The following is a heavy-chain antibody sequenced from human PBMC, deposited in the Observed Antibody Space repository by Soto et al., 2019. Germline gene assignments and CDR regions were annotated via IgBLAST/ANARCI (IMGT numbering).Heavy chain of an antibody. V-gene: IGHV2-5*02. CDR2: IYWADDK. Sequence: QITLTESGPTLVKPTQTLTLTCTFSGFSFSTSAVGVGWIRQPPGKALEWLALIYWADDKRYSPFLKSRPTITSDASTNQVVLTMTNIDPVDTGIYYCAHIYWAASGTRYYFDYWGQGTLVTVSS. D-gene: IGHD6-13*01. CDR3: AHIYWAASGTRYYFDY. CDR1: GFSFSTSAVG. J-gene: IGHJ4*02.